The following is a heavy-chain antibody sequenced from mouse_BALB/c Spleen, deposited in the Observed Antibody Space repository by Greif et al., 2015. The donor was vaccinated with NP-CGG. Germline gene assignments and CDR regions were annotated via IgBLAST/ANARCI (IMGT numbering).Heavy chain of an antibody. CDR2: ISSGGGST. V-gene: IGHV5-12-1*01. Sequence: EVKLVESGGGLVKPGGSLKLSCAASGFAFSSYDMSWVRQTPEKRLEWVAYISSGGGSTYYPDTVKGRFTISRDNAKNTLYLQMSSLKSEDTAMYYCARHPPYYYGSSYLAWFAYWGQGTLVTVSA. J-gene: IGHJ3*01. CDR3: ARHPPYYYGSSYLAWFAY. CDR1: GFAFSSYD. D-gene: IGHD1-1*01.